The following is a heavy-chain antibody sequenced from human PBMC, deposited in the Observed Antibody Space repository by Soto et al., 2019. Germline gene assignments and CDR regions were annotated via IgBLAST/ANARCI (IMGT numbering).Heavy chain of an antibody. CDR1: GFTFSSYS. J-gene: IGHJ6*02. Sequence: EVQLVESGGGLVKPGGSLRLSCAASGFTFSSYSMNWVRQPPGKGLEWVSSISSSSSYIYYADSVKGRFTISRDNAKNSLYLQMNGVRAEDTAVYYCARAVGTVAGTFYGMDVWGQGTTVTVSS. D-gene: IGHD6-19*01. CDR2: ISSSSSYI. CDR3: ARAVGTVAGTFYGMDV. V-gene: IGHV3-21*01.